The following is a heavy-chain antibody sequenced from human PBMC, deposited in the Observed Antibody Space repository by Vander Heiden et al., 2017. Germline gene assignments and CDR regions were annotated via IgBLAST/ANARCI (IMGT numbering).Heavy chain of an antibody. CDR1: GVTFSSYA. D-gene: IGHD6-13*01. J-gene: IGHJ6*02. V-gene: IGHV3-23*01. Sequence: EVQLLESGGGLVQPGGSLRLSCAASGVTFSSYAMTWVRRAPGKGLEWVSAIGGSGGSTYYADSVKGRFTISRDNSKNTLYLQMNSLRAEDTAVYYCAKGGAAAPESYYYGMDVWGQGTTVTVSS. CDR3: AKGGAAAPESYYYGMDV. CDR2: IGGSGGST.